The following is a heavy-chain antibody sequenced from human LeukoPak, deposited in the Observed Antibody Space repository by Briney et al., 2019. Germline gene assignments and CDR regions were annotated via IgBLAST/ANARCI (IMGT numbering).Heavy chain of an antibody. D-gene: IGHD1-7*01. J-gene: IGHJ4*02. CDR3: ARDSRETGSTSDFDF. Sequence: ASVKVSCKTSGYTFYDYGISWVRQAPGQGLGWMVWIGAGTGNTNFAQKLQDRVTMTTDTSTSTAYMELRSLTSDDTAVYYCARDSRETGSTSDFDFWGQGTLVTVSS. V-gene: IGHV1-18*04. CDR2: IGAGTGNT. CDR1: GYTFYDYG.